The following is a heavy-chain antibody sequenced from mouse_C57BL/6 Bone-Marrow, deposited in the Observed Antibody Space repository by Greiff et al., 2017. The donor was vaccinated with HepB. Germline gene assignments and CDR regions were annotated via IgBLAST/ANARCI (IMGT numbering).Heavy chain of an antibody. CDR2: IYPGSGST. V-gene: IGHV1-55*01. J-gene: IGHJ1*03. CDR1: GYTFTSYW. CDR3: ARSDDGYHCYFDV. D-gene: IGHD2-3*01. Sequence: VQLQQPGAELVKPGASVKMSCKASGYTFTSYWITWVKQRPGQGLEWIGDIYPGSGSTNYNEKFKSKATLTVDTSSSTAYMQLSSLTSEDSAVYYCARSDDGYHCYFDVWGTGTTVTVSS.